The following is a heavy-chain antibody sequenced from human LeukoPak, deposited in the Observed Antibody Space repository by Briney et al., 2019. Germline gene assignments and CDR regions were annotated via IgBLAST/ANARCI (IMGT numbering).Heavy chain of an antibody. CDR2: IIPILGIA. D-gene: IGHD2-2*01. CDR3: ARGADIVVVPAAEGDAFDI. V-gene: IGHV1-69*04. J-gene: IGHJ3*02. Sequence: GASVKVSCKASGYTFTSYGISWVRQAPGQGLEWMGRIIPILGIANYAQKFQGRVTITADKSTSTAYMELSSLRSEDTAVYYCARGADIVVVPAAEGDAFDIWGQGTMVTVSS. CDR1: GYTFTSYG.